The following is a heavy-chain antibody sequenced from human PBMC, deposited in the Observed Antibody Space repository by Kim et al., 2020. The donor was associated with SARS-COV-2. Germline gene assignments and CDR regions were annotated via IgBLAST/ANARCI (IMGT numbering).Heavy chain of an antibody. CDR2: T. D-gene: IGHD1-26*01. J-gene: IGHJ3*01. Sequence: TYYADSVKGRFTIYRDNSKNTLYLQMTRLGVEDTGVYYCARGDSDASDVWGQGTLVTVSS. V-gene: IGHV3-66*01. CDR3: ARGDSDASDV.